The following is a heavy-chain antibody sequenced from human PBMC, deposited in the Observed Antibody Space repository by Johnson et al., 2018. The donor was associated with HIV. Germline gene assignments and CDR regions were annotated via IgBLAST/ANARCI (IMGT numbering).Heavy chain of an antibody. D-gene: IGHD1-14*01. CDR2: IKQDGSEK. V-gene: IGHV3-7*01. CDR1: GFTFSSYW. J-gene: IGHJ3*02. Sequence: VQLVESGGGLVQPGGSLRLSCAASGFTFSSYWMSWVRQAPGKGLEWVANIKQDGSEKYYADSVKGRFTISRDNSKNTLYLQMNSLRAEDTAVYYCWAGQSHSDAFDIWGPGTIVLVSS. CDR3: WAGQSHSDAFDI.